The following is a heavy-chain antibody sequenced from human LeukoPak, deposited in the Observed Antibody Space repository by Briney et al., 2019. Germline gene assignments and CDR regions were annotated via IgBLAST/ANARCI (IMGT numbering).Heavy chain of an antibody. J-gene: IGHJ4*02. CDR1: GFTFSSYA. V-gene: IGHV3-23*01. Sequence: GGPLRLSCAASGFTFSSYAMSWVRQAPGKGLEWVSAISGSGGSTYYADSVKGRFTISRDNSKNTLYLQMNSLRAEDTAVYYCAKDPNSGSYYPYYFDYWGQGTLVTVSS. CDR2: ISGSGGST. CDR3: AKDPNSGSYYPYYFDY. D-gene: IGHD1-26*01.